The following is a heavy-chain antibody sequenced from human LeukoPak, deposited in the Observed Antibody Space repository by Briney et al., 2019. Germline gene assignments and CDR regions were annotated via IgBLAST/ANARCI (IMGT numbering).Heavy chain of an antibody. Sequence: PGGSLRLSCAATGVTFSSFGMHWVRQSPGKGLEWVALIRHDGTNIYYADSVKGRFTISRDYAKNTLYLHMNSLRAEDTAVYYCARGGVYSTSAVDYWGQGTLVTVSS. CDR3: ARGGVYSTSAVDY. CDR2: IRHDGTNI. D-gene: IGHD6-6*01. J-gene: IGHJ4*02. V-gene: IGHV3-30*02. CDR1: GVTFSSFG.